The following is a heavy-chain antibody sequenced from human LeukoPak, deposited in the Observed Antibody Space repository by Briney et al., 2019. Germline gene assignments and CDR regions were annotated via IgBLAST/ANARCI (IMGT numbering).Heavy chain of an antibody. CDR2: ISSSGSTI. CDR1: GFTFSDYY. Sequence: GGSLRLSCTASGFTFSDYYMSWIRQAPGKGLEWVSYISSSGSTIYYADSVKGRFTISRDNAKNSLYLQMNSLRAEDTAVYYCARDYYDSSGYYYGPLDYWGQGTLVTVSS. CDR3: ARDYYDSSGYYYGPLDY. D-gene: IGHD3-22*01. J-gene: IGHJ4*02. V-gene: IGHV3-11*04.